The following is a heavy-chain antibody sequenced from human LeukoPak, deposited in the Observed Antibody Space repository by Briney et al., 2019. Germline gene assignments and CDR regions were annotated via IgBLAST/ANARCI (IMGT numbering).Heavy chain of an antibody. CDR2: INPNSGDT. J-gene: IGHJ4*02. V-gene: IGHV1-2*02. CDR3: ARTYCAEDCSIRYFDY. D-gene: IGHD2-21*02. Sequence: ASVKVSCKASGYIFTGYYMHWVRQAPGQGLEWMGWINPNSGDTNYAQKFQGRVTMTRGTSISTVYMELSSLTSDDTAVYYCARTYCAEDCSIRYFDYWGQGTLVTVSS. CDR1: GYIFTGYY.